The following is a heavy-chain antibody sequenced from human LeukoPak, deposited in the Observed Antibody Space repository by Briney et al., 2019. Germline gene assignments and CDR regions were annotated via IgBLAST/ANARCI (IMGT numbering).Heavy chain of an antibody. CDR3: ARIGLVVVTASDY. CDR1: GFTFSNAW. D-gene: IGHD3-22*01. CDR2: ISSSSSYI. V-gene: IGHV3-21*01. J-gene: IGHJ4*02. Sequence: GGSLRLSCAASGFTFSNAWMNWVRQAPGKGLEWVSSISSSSSYIYYADSVKGRFTISRDNAKNSLYLQVNSLRAEDTAVYYCARIGLVVVTASDYWGQGTLVTVSS.